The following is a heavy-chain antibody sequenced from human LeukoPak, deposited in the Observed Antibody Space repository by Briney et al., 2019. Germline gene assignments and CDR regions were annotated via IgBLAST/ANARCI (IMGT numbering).Heavy chain of an antibody. CDR2: ISAYNGNT. CDR3: ATAVAGATYDFDY. CDR1: GYTFTSYG. D-gene: IGHD1-14*01. J-gene: IGHJ4*02. Sequence: ASVKVSCKASGYTFTSYGISWVRQAPGQGLEWMGWISAYNGNTNYAQKLQGRVTMTTDTSTSTAYMGLSSLRSEDTAVYYCATAVAGATYDFDYWGQGTLVTVSS. V-gene: IGHV1-18*01.